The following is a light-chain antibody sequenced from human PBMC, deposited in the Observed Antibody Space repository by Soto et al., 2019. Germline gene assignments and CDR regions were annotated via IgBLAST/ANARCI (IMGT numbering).Light chain of an antibody. CDR1: RSVSNY. J-gene: IGKJ5*01. CDR3: QQRSNWPIT. V-gene: IGKV3-11*01. CDR2: DAS. Sequence: EVVLTQSPATLALSPVESATLSCRASRSVSNYLAWYQQKPGQAPRLLIYDASSRPTDIPARFSGSGSGTDFTLTISSLEPEDFALYYCQQRSNWPITFGQGTRLETK.